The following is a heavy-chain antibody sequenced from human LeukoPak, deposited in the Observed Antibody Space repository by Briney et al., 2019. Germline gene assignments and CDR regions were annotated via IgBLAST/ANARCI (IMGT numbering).Heavy chain of an antibody. CDR2: ISGSGGST. D-gene: IGHD3-22*01. V-gene: IGHV3-23*01. J-gene: IGHJ4*02. CDR1: GITLSNYV. CDR3: AKRGVVIRVILVGFHKEAYYFDS. Sequence: GGSLRLSCRVSGITLSNYVMSWVRQAPGKGPEWVAGISGSGGSTNYADSVKGRFTISRDNPKNTLYLQMTSLRAEDTAVYFCAKRGVVIRVILVGFHKEAYYFDSWGQGALVTVSS.